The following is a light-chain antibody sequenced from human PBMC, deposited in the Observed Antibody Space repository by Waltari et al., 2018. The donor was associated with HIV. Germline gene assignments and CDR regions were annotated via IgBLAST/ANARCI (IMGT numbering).Light chain of an antibody. CDR2: AAS. Sequence: DIQMPHSPPSLSASIGDTVTITCGASQGISSWLAWYQQKPGKAPKPLIYAASSLQTGVPSRFSGSGTGTQFTLTISSLQPEDFATYYCQHYDTFPYTFGQGTRLEIK. V-gene: IGKV1D-16*01. CDR3: QHYDTFPYT. J-gene: IGKJ2*01. CDR1: QGISSW.